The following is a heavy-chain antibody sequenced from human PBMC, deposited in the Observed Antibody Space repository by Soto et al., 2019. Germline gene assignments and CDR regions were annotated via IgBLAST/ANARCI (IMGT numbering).Heavy chain of an antibody. J-gene: IGHJ6*02. CDR3: ARDVPTYYDILTDSGDYYYGMDV. CDR1: GYTFTSYG. D-gene: IGHD3-9*01. CDR2: ISAYNGNT. Sequence: QVQLVQSGAEVKKPGASVKVSCKASGYTFTSYGISWVRQAPGQGLEWMGWISAYNGNTNYAQKLQGRVTMTTDTSTSTAYMELRSLRSDGTAVYYCARDVPTYYDILTDSGDYYYGMDVWGQGATVAVSS. V-gene: IGHV1-18*01.